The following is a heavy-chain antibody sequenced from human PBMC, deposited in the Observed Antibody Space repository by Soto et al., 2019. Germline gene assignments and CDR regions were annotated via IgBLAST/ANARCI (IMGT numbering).Heavy chain of an antibody. D-gene: IGHD6-13*01. J-gene: IGHJ5*02. CDR1: GGSISSYY. Sequence: SETLSLTCTVSGGSISSYYWSWIRQPPGKGLEWIGYIYYSGSTNYNPSLKSRVTISVDTSKNQFSLKLSSVTAADTAVYYCARQIKIAAAGKEANWFDPWGQGTLVTVSS. V-gene: IGHV4-59*01. CDR2: IYYSGST. CDR3: ARQIKIAAAGKEANWFDP.